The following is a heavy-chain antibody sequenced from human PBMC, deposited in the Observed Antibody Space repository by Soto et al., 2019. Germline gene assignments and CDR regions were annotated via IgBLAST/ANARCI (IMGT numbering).Heavy chain of an antibody. J-gene: IGHJ4*02. CDR2: IYPGDSDT. Sequence: SLKISCKGSXYSFTSYWIGWVRQMPGKGLEWMGIIYPGDSDTRYSPSFQGQVTISADKSISTAYLQWSSLKASDTAMYYCARLSSDSSGYYFFDYWGQGTLVTVSS. D-gene: IGHD3-22*01. CDR1: XYSFTSYW. V-gene: IGHV5-51*01. CDR3: ARLSSDSSGYYFFDY.